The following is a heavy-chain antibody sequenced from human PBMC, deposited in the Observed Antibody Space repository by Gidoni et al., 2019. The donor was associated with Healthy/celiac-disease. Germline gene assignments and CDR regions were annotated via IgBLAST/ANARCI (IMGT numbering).Heavy chain of an antibody. J-gene: IGHJ4*02. V-gene: IGHV3-21*01. CDR2: ISSSSSYI. CDR3: ARGLDIVVVVAATPESEFDY. D-gene: IGHD2-15*01. Sequence: EVQLVESGGGLVKPGGSLRLSCAASGFTFSSYIMNWVRQAPGKGLEWVSSISSSSSYIYYADSVKGRFTISRDNAKNSLYLQMNSLRAEDTAVYYCARGLDIVVVVAATPESEFDYWGQGTLVTVSS. CDR1: GFTFSSYI.